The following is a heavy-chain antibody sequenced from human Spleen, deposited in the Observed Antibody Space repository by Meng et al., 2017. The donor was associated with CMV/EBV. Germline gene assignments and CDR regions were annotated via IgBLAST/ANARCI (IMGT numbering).Heavy chain of an antibody. V-gene: IGHV4-30-4*08. CDR2: IHHSRTT. CDR3: AIYYFHSSGYSNWFDP. CDR1: SISHGDYY. J-gene: IGHJ5*02. Sequence: SISHGDYYWTWNRQPPGKGLEWVGYIHHSRTTYYNPSLKSRTTISVDKSQNQFSLKLSSVTAADTAVYYCAIYYFHSSGYSNWFDPWGQGTLVTVSS. D-gene: IGHD3-22*01.